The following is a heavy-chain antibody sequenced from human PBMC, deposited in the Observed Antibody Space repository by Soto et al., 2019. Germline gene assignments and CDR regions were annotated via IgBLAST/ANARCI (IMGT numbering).Heavy chain of an antibody. D-gene: IGHD3-16*01. CDR2: IYSGGST. CDR3: ARGRGDYYSMDV. J-gene: IGHJ6*03. Sequence: EVQLVESGGGLVQPGGSLRLSCAASGFTVSSNYMSWVRQAPGKGLEWVSVIYSGGSTYYADSVKGRFTISRANSKNTGYLQMNRLRAEDTAVYYCARGRGDYYSMDVCGKGTTVTFSS. CDR1: GFTVSSNY. V-gene: IGHV3-66*01.